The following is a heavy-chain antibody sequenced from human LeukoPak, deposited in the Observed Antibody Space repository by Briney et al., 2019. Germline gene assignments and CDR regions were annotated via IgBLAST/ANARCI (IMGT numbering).Heavy chain of an antibody. Sequence: PSETLSLTCTVSGGSISSYYWSWIRQPPGKGLEWIGYIYYSGSTNYNPSLKSRVTISVDTSENQFSLKLSSVTAADTAVYYCARGAPYYYDRSKAFDIWGQGTMVTVSS. V-gene: IGHV4-59*01. CDR3: ARGAPYYYDRSKAFDI. J-gene: IGHJ3*02. CDR1: GGSISSYY. CDR2: IYYSGST. D-gene: IGHD3-22*01.